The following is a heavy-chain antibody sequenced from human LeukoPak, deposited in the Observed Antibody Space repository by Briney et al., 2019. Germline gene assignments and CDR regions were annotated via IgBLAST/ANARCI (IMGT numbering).Heavy chain of an antibody. Sequence: PGGSLRLSCAASGFTFSGSAMHWVRQASGEGLEWVGRIRSKANSYATAYAASVKGRFTISRDDSKNTAYLQMNSLKTEDTAVYYCTTRTLVGATRLDYWGQGTLVTVSS. CDR1: GFTFSGSA. J-gene: IGHJ4*02. V-gene: IGHV3-73*01. D-gene: IGHD1-26*01. CDR2: IRSKANSYAT. CDR3: TTRTLVGATRLDY.